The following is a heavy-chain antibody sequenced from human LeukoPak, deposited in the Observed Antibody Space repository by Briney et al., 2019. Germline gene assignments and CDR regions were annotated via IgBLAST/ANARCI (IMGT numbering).Heavy chain of an antibody. CDR3: AGTSNYDFWSGYYTDYFDY. Sequence: ASVKVSCKASGYTFTGYYMHGVRQAPGQGLEWMGWINPNSGGTNYAQRFQGRVTMTRDTSISTAYMELSRLRSDDTAVYYCAGTSNYDFWSGYYTDYFDYWGQGTLVTVSS. CDR1: GYTFTGYY. D-gene: IGHD3-3*01. V-gene: IGHV1-2*02. J-gene: IGHJ4*02. CDR2: INPNSGGT.